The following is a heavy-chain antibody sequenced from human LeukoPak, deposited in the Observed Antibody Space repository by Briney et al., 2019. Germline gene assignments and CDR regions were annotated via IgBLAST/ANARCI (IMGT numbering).Heavy chain of an antibody. CDR1: GFTFSSYW. CDR2: IKRDGSEK. Sequence: GGSLILSCAASGFTFSSYWMSWLRQAPGKGLEWVANIKRDGSEKYYVDSVKGRFTISRDNAKNSLYLQMNSLRAEDTAVYYCARGVATIPNWFDPWGQGTLVTASS. V-gene: IGHV3-7*02. J-gene: IGHJ5*02. D-gene: IGHD5-12*01. CDR3: ARGVATIPNWFDP.